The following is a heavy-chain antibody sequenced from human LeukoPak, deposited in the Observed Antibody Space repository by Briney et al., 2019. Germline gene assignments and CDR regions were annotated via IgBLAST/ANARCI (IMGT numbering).Heavy chain of an antibody. CDR2: IYYSGST. V-gene: IGHV4-39*01. CDR1: GGSISSSSYY. J-gene: IGHJ5*02. Sequence: PSETLSLTCTVSGGSISSSSYYWGWIRQPPGRGLEWIGSIYYSGSTYYNPSLKSRVTISVDTSKNQFSLKLGSVTAADTAVYYCARLSRYSSSNWFDPWGQGTLVTVSS. D-gene: IGHD6-6*01. CDR3: ARLSRYSSSNWFDP.